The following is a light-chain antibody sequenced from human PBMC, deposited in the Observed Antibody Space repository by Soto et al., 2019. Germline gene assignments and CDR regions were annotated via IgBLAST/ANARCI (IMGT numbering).Light chain of an antibody. J-gene: IGKJ5*01. Sequence: DIQLTHASSSLSASVGGRDTLTGGVTQGISSYLNWYRQKPAKVPKLMXYSAASLQSGVPSRFCGSGSWTDLTLTISSLQPEDFANYYCQQSYSTPLITFGQGTRLEIK. CDR1: QGISSY. CDR3: QQSYSTPLIT. CDR2: SAA. V-gene: IGKV1-39*01.